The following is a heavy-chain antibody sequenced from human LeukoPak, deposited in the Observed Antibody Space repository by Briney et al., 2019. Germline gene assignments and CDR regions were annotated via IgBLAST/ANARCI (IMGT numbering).Heavy chain of an antibody. V-gene: IGHV4-59*01. J-gene: IGHJ4*02. D-gene: IGHD5-18*01. CDR1: GGSIGRYY. CDR3: ARVQRGYSPQVFDY. Sequence: SETLSLTCTVSGGSIGRYYWSWIRQPPGKGLEWIGYIYYSGSTNYNPSLKSRVTISVDTSKNQFSLKLSSVTAADTAVYYCARVQRGYSPQVFDYWGQGTLVTVSS. CDR2: IYYSGST.